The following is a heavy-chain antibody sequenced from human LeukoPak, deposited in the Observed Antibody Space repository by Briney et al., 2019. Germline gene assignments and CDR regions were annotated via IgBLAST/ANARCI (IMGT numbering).Heavy chain of an antibody. V-gene: IGHV1-8*01. Sequence: ASVKVSCKASGYTFTSYDINWVRQATGQGLEWMGWMNPNSGNTGYAQKFQGRVTMTRNTSISTAYMELSSLRSEDKAVYYCARGLPYSGSYSFDYWGQGTLVTVSS. CDR3: ARGLPYSGSYSFDY. CDR1: GYTFTSYD. CDR2: MNPNSGNT. D-gene: IGHD1-26*01. J-gene: IGHJ4*02.